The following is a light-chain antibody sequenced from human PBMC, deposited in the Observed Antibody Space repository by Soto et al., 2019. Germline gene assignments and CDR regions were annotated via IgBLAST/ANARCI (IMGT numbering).Light chain of an antibody. CDR1: QSVSSK. Sequence: EIVMTQSPATLSVSPGEGATLSCRASQSVSSKLAWYQQKPGQAPRLLIYGASSRATGIPDRFSGSGSGTDFTLTISSLQPEDFATYYCLQHNSYPQTFGQGTKVDIK. CDR2: GAS. CDR3: LQHNSYPQT. J-gene: IGKJ1*01. V-gene: IGKV3D-15*01.